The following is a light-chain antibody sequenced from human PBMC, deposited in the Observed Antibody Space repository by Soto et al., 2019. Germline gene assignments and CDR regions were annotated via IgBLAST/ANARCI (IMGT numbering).Light chain of an antibody. CDR1: SSDVGGYTY. CDR3: SSYTSSSTPYV. J-gene: IGLJ1*01. Sequence: QSALTQPASVSGSPGQSITISCTGTSSDVGGYTYVSWYQQRPGKAPEVMIYEVSNRPSGVSNRFSGSKSGNTASLTISGLQAEDEDDYYCSSYTSSSTPYVFGTGTKVTVL. V-gene: IGLV2-14*01. CDR2: EVS.